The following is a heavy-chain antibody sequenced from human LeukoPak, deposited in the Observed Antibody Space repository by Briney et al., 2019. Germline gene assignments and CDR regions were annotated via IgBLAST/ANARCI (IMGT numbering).Heavy chain of an antibody. D-gene: IGHD5-18*01. CDR3: ARMNFGDTAMAKVQGYFDY. V-gene: IGHV4-38-2*01. CDR2: IYHSGST. CDR1: GYSISSGYY. J-gene: IGHJ4*02. Sequence: SETLSLTCAVSGYSISSGYYWGWIRQPPGKGLEWIGSIYHSGSTYYNPSLKSRVTISVDTSKNQFSLKLSSVTAADTAVYYCARMNFGDTAMAKVQGYFDYWGQGTLGTVSS.